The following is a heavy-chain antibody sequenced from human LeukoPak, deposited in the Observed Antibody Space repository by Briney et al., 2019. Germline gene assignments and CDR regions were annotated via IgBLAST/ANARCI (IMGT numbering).Heavy chain of an antibody. CDR2: IKEDGSKK. V-gene: IGHV3-7*03. D-gene: IGHD5-12*01. J-gene: IGHJ4*02. Sequence: PGGSLRLSCAASGFTFSGHWMTWVRQAPGKGLEWVANIKEDGSKKNYVDSVKDRFTISRDNAKNSLYLQMTSLRAEDTAMYYCARGGGYDSWGQGTLVTVSS. CDR1: GFTFSGHW. CDR3: ARGGGYDS.